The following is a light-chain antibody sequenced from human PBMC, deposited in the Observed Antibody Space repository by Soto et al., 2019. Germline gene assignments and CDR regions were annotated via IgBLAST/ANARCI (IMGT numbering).Light chain of an antibody. CDR1: SSDVGTYDY. V-gene: IGLV2-14*01. J-gene: IGLJ1*01. Sequence: QSALTQPASVSGSPGQSIAISCTGTSSDVGTYDYVSWYQQYPDKAPKLIIYEVTQRPSGVSNRFSGSKSGNTASLTISGLQAEDEADYYCSSHASVNTRVFGTGTKVTVL. CDR3: SSHASVNTRV. CDR2: EVT.